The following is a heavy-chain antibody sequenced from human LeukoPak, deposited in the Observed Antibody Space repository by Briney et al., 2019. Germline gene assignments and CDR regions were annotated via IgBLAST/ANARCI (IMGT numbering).Heavy chain of an antibody. J-gene: IGHJ5*02. V-gene: IGHV3-66*01. CDR1: GFTVSSNY. Sequence: PGGSLRLSCAASGFTVSSNYMNWVRQAPGKGLEWVSVIYSGGETYYADSVKGRFTISRDNSKNTLYLQMNSLRAEDTAVYYCAKDTVLRFLEAWGQGTLVTVSS. CDR3: AKDTVLRFLEA. D-gene: IGHD3-3*01. CDR2: IYSGGET.